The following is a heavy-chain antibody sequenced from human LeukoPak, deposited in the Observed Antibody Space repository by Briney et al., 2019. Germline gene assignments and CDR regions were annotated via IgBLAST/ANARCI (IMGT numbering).Heavy chain of an antibody. Sequence: PSETLSLTCTVSGGSISSSSYYWGWIRQPPGKGLKWIGSIYYSGSTYYNPSLKSRVTISVDTSKNQFSLKLSSVTAADTAVYYCARDLQLLWFGELWIFDYWGQGTLVTVSS. CDR2: IYYSGST. J-gene: IGHJ4*02. D-gene: IGHD3-10*01. CDR1: GGSISSSSYY. V-gene: IGHV4-39*07. CDR3: ARDLQLLWFGELWIFDY.